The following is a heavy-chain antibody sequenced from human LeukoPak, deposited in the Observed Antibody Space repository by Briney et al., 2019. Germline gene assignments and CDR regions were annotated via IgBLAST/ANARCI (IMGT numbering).Heavy chain of an antibody. Sequence: GSLRLSCAASGFTFSSYAMHWVRQAPGKGLEWVAVISYDGSNKYYADSVKGRFTISRDNAKNSLYLQMNSLRAEDTAVYYCARIGETDGDLLNWGQGTLVTVSS. CDR1: GFTFSSYA. CDR3: ARIGETDGDLLN. V-gene: IGHV3-30*04. D-gene: IGHD3-10*01. J-gene: IGHJ4*02. CDR2: ISYDGSNK.